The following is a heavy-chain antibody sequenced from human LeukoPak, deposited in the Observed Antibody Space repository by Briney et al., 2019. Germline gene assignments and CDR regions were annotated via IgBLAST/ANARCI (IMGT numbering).Heavy chain of an antibody. J-gene: IGHJ4*02. CDR1: GFPFSSYA. CDR2: ISGSGDDT. V-gene: IGHV3-23*01. D-gene: IGHD5-18*01. Sequence: GRSLRLSCVVSGFPFSSYAMSWVRQAPGKGLEWVSGISGSGDDTYYAASVKGRFIVSRDTSKNTLYLQMNSLRAEDTAVYYCAKDPLNTLMVSPTFDYWGQGTLVTVSS. CDR3: AKDPLNTLMVSPTFDY.